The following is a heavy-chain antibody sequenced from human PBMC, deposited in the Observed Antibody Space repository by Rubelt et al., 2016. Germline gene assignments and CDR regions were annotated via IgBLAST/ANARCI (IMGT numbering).Heavy chain of an antibody. J-gene: IGHJ4*02. CDR3: TREGREGFDY. CDR1: GFSFSSYW. D-gene: IGHD5-24*01. CDR2: INQNGSEK. Sequence: EVQLVESGGGLVQPGGSLRLSCAASGFSFSSYWMSWVRQAPGKGLEWVANINQNGSEKYYVDSVKGRFTVSRDNAKNSLYLQMNSLRAEDTAVFYCTREGREGFDYWGQGTLVTVSS. V-gene: IGHV3-7*05.